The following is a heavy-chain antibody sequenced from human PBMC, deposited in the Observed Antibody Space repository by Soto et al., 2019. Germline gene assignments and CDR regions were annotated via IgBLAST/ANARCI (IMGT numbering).Heavy chain of an antibody. V-gene: IGHV1-2*02. CDR2: INPNSRGT. Sequence: ASVKVSCKASGYTFTDYFIHWVRQAPGQGFEWMGWINPNSRGTNYAQKFQGRVTMTRDTSDSTAYMELRGLRSDDTAVYYCARVTLKAGNWFDPWGQGTLVTVSS. CDR1: GYTFTDYF. J-gene: IGHJ5*02. CDR3: ARVTLKAGNWFDP.